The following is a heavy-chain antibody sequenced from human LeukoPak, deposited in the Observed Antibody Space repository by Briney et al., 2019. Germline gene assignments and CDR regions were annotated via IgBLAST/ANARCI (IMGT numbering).Heavy chain of an antibody. CDR1: GGSISSSSEF. J-gene: IGHJ4*02. V-gene: IGHV4-39*01. CDR3: ARRRGGSVAGWPLYFDH. D-gene: IGHD6-19*01. Sequence: SETLSLTCSVSGGSISSSSEFWGWIRQPPGKGLEWIGSIYYSGSTYYNPSLKSRVTISVDTSKNQFSLKLNSLTAADTAVYYCARRRGGSVAGWPLYFDHWGQGTLVTVSS. CDR2: IYYSGST.